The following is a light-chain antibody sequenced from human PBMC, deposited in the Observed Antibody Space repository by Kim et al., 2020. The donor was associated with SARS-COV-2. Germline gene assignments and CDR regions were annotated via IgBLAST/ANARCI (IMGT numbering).Light chain of an antibody. CDR1: SSDVGGYNL. V-gene: IGLV2-23*02. CDR3: CSYAGRSIYV. CDR2: EVT. J-gene: IGLJ1*01. Sequence: GQSTTISCIGGSSDVGGYNLVAWYQQQPGKVPKLIIYEVTERPSGVSNRFSGSKSGNTAPLTISGLQTEDEADYYCCSYAGRSIYVFGSGTKVTVL.